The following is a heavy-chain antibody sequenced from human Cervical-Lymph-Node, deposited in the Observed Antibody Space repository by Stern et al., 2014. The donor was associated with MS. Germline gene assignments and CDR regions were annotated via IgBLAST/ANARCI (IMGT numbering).Heavy chain of an antibody. D-gene: IGHD6-13*01. Sequence: VQLVESGGGVVQPGRSQRLSCAAAGFTFSNYGMHWARQAPGKGLEWVAVIWFDGSNAYYSDSVKGRFTISRDNSKSTLYRQMNSLRAEDTAVYYCARALQLKSGHNWFDPWGQGTLVTVSS. CDR3: ARALQLKSGHNWFDP. V-gene: IGHV3-33*01. CDR1: GFTFSNYG. CDR2: IWFDGSNA. J-gene: IGHJ5*02.